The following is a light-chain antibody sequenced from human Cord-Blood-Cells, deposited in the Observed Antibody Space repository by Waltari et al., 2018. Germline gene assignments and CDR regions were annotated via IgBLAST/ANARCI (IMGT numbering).Light chain of an antibody. CDR1: QSISSY. V-gene: IGKV1-39*01. CDR2: AAS. J-gene: IGKJ2*01. Sequence: IQMTQSPSSLSASVGDRVTITCRASQSISSYLNWYQQKPGKAPKLLIYAASSLQSGVPSRFSGSGSGTDFTLTISSLQPEDFATYYCQQSYSTPYTFGQGTKLKIK. CDR3: QQSYSTPYT.